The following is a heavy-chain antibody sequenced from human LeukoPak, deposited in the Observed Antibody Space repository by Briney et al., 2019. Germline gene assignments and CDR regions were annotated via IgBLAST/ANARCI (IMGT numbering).Heavy chain of an antibody. CDR1: GGSISSYY. D-gene: IGHD3-10*01. Sequence: KPSETLSLTCTVSGGSISSYYWSWIRQPAGKGLEWIGRIYTSGSTNYNPSLKSRVTMSVDTSKNQFSLKLSSVTAADTAVYYCARDGGVWFGEGYYYYGMDVWGQGTTVTVSS. J-gene: IGHJ6*02. CDR3: ARDGGVWFGEGYYYYGMDV. V-gene: IGHV4-4*07. CDR2: IYTSGST.